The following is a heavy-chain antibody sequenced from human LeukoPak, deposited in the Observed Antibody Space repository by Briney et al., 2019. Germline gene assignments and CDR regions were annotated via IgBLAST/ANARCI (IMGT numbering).Heavy chain of an antibody. V-gene: IGHV3-30-3*01. D-gene: IGHD3-22*01. J-gene: IGHJ3*02. CDR2: ISYDGSNK. Sequence: GGSLRLSCAASGFTLSSYAMSWVRQAPGKGLEWVAVISYDGSNKYYADSVKGRFTISRDNSKNTLYLQMNSLRAEDTAVYYCARGTYYYDSSGYQRDAFDIWGQGTMVTVSS. CDR1: GFTLSSYA. CDR3: ARGTYYYDSSGYQRDAFDI.